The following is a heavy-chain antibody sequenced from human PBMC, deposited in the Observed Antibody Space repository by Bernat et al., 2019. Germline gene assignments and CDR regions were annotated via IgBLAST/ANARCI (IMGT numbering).Heavy chain of an antibody. J-gene: IGHJ4*02. CDR2: FHPYGSSA. V-gene: IGHV3-74*01. D-gene: IGHD2-2*01. CDR1: GFTFSNFW. Sequence: EVQLVESGGDLVQPGGSLRLSCEASGFTFSNFWMSWVRQGPGKGLVWVAQFHPYGSSAAYADPVKGRFTISRDNAKNTLYLQMDSLRGEDTAVYYCAGLYCSSAACFDHWGQGALVTVSS. CDR3: AGLYCSSAACFDH.